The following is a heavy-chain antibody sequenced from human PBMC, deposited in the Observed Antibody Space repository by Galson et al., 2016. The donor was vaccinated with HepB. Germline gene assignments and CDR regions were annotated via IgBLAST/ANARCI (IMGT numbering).Heavy chain of an antibody. CDR1: GGSISSSNYY. CDR3: ARQIVVVVAATRGVDWFDP. V-gene: IGHV4-39*01. Sequence: QVQLQESGPGLVKPSETLSLTCTVSGGSISSSNYYWGWIRQPPGKGLEWIGSIYYSGSTYYNPSLKSRVTMSVDTSKNQFSLKLNSVTAADTAVYYCARQIVVVVAATRGVDWFDPWGQGTLVTVSS. J-gene: IGHJ5*02. CDR2: IYYSGST. D-gene: IGHD2-15*01.